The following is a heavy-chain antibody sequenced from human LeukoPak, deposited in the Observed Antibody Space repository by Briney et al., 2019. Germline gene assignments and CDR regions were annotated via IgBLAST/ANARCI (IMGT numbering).Heavy chain of an antibody. Sequence: GASVKVSCKASGYTFTGYYMHWVRQAPGQGLEWMGWINPNSGGTNYAQKFQGRVTMTRDTSISTAYMELSRLRSDDTAVYYCARFSGYSSSWYQGEYFQHWGQGTLVTVSS. CDR1: GYTFTGYY. V-gene: IGHV1-2*02. CDR2: INPNSGGT. D-gene: IGHD6-13*01. CDR3: ARFSGYSSSWYQGEYFQH. J-gene: IGHJ1*01.